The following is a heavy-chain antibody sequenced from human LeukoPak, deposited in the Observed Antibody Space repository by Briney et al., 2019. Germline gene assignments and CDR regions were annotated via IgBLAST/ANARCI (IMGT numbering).Heavy chain of an antibody. V-gene: IGHV4-59*12. CDR1: GGSISSYY. Sequence: SETLSLTCTVSGGSISSYYWSWIRQPPGKGLEWIGYIYYSGSTNYNPSLKSRVTIPVDRSKNQLSLKLSSVTAADTAVYYCARVASKNSYGGFDPWGQGTLVTVSS. J-gene: IGHJ5*02. CDR3: ARVASKNSYGGFDP. D-gene: IGHD5-18*01. CDR2: IYYSGST.